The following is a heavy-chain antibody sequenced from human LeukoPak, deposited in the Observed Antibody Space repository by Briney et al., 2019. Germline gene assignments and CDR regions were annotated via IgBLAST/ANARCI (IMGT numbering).Heavy chain of an antibody. CDR3: ARAAAVAGTNFDY. CDR2: INPNSGGT. J-gene: IGHJ4*02. V-gene: IGHV1-2*06. Sequence: GASVKVSCKASGYTFTGYYMHWVRQAPGQGLEWMGRINPNSGGTNYAHKFQGRVTMTRDTSISTAYMELSRLRSDDTAVYYCARAAAVAGTNFDYWGQGTLVTVSS. CDR1: GYTFTGYY. D-gene: IGHD6-19*01.